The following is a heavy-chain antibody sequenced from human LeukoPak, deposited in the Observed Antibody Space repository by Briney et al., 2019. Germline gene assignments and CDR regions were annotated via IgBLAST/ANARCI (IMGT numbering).Heavy chain of an antibody. CDR2: ISGSGGST. V-gene: IGHV3-23*01. CDR1: GFTFSSYA. Sequence: PGGSLRLSCAASGFTFSSYAMSWVRQVPGKGLEWVSAISGSGGSTYYADSVKGRFTISRDNSKNTLYLQMNSLRAEDTAVYYCAKASVMYYYGSGSYYYYYGMDVWGQGTTVTVSS. D-gene: IGHD3-10*01. J-gene: IGHJ6*02. CDR3: AKASVMYYYGSGSYYYYYGMDV.